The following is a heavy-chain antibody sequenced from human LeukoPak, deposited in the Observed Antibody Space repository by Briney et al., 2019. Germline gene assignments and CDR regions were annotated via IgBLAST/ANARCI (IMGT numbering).Heavy chain of an antibody. Sequence: GGSLRLSCAASGFTFSSYWMSWVRQAPGNGLEWVANIKQDGSEKYYVDSVKGRFTISRDNAKNSLYLQMNSLRAEDTAVYYCARPRQVAATPVDLGPFFDYWGQGTLVTVSS. CDR1: GFTFSSYW. J-gene: IGHJ4*02. D-gene: IGHD2-15*01. CDR3: ARPRQVAATPVDLGPFFDY. V-gene: IGHV3-7*01. CDR2: IKQDGSEK.